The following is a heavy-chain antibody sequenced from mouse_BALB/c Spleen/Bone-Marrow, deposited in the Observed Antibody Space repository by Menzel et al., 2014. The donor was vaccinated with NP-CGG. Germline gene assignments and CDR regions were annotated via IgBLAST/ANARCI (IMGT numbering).Heavy chain of an antibody. CDR3: ARHRYGAMDY. Sequence: VKLMESGPDLVAPSQSLSIPCTVSGFSLTSYGVHWVRQPPGKGLEWLVVIRSDGSTTYNSALKSRLGISKDNSKSQVFLKMNSLQTDDTAMYYCARHRYGAMDYWGQGTSVTVSS. CDR1: GFSLTSYG. D-gene: IGHD2-14*01. CDR2: IRSDGST. J-gene: IGHJ4*01. V-gene: IGHV2-6-2*01.